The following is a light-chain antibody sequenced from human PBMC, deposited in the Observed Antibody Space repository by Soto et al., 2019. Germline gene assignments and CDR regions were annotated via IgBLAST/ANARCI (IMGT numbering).Light chain of an antibody. V-gene: IGKV2-28*01. Sequence: DIVMTQSPLSLPVTPGEPASISCRSSQSLLHSNGYNYLDWYLQKPGQSPQLLIYLGSNRASGVPDRFSGSGSGTDFTLKISRVEAEDVGVYYCMQALQTARTLGQGTKVDTK. CDR1: QSLLHSNGYNY. CDR2: LGS. CDR3: MQALQTART. J-gene: IGKJ1*01.